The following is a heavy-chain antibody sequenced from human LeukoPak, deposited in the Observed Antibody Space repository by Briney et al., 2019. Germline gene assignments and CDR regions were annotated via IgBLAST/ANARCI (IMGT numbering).Heavy chain of an antibody. CDR1: GFTFSSYG. V-gene: IGHV3-30*03. D-gene: IGHD4-11*01. CDR2: ISYDGSNK. Sequence: QPRGSLRLSCAASGFTFSSYGMHWVRQAPGKGLEWVAVISYDGSNKYYADSVKGRFTISRDNSKNTLYLQMNSLRAEDTAVYYCARRDYDAFDIWGQGTMVTVSS. CDR3: ARRDYDAFDI. J-gene: IGHJ3*02.